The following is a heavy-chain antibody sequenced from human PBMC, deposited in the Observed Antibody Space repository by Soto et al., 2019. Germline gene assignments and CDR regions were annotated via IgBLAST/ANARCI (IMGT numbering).Heavy chain of an antibody. CDR3: ARDLDYGGNSGLDY. Sequence: QVQLVESGGGVVQPGRSLRLSCAASGFTFSSYGMHWVRQAPGKGLEWVAVIWYDGSNKYYADSVKGRFTISRDNSKNTLYLQMNSLRAEDTAVYYCARDLDYGGNSGLDYWGQGTLVTVSS. CDR2: IWYDGSNK. J-gene: IGHJ4*02. V-gene: IGHV3-33*01. D-gene: IGHD4-17*01. CDR1: GFTFSSYG.